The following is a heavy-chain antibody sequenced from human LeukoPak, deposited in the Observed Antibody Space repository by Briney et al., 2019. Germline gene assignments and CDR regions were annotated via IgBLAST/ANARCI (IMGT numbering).Heavy chain of an antibody. CDR2: INHSGST. D-gene: IGHD2-21*02. J-gene: IGHJ6*03. CDR3: ANGLQELLESYYYMDV. V-gene: IGHV4-34*01. Sequence: SETLSLTCAVYGGSFSGYYWSWIRQPPGKGLEWIGEINHSGSTNYNPSLKSRVTISVDTSKNQFSLKLSSVTAADTAVYYCANGLQELLESYYYMDVWGKGTTVTVSS. CDR1: GGSFSGYY.